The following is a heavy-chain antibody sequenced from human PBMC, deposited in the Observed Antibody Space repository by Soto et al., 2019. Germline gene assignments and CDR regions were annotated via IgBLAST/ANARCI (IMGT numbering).Heavy chain of an antibody. CDR1: RYTFISYD. V-gene: IGHV1-8*01. Sequence: QVQLVQSGAEVKKPGASVKVSCKASRYTFISYDINWVRQATGQGLEWMGWMNPKSANTGYAQNFQGRVTMTRNTSTSTADMELSSLRSEDTAVYYCARSPSWETAVTPYYFDYWGQGTLVTVSS. J-gene: IGHJ4*02. CDR2: MNPKSANT. D-gene: IGHD4-4*01. CDR3: ARSPSWETAVTPYYFDY.